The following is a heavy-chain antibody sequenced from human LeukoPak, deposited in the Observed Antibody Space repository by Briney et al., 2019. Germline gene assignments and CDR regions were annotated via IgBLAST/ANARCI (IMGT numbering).Heavy chain of an antibody. V-gene: IGHV4-30-2*01. J-gene: IGHJ5*02. CDR1: GGSISSGGYS. D-gene: IGHD3-3*01. Sequence: SETLSLTCAVSGGSISSGGYSWSWIRQPPGKGLEWIGYIYHSGSTYYNPSLKSRVTISVDRSKNQFSLKLSSVTAADTAVYYCARLLIYDFWNFRLDPWGQGTLVTVSS. CDR3: ARLLIYDFWNFRLDP. CDR2: IYHSGST.